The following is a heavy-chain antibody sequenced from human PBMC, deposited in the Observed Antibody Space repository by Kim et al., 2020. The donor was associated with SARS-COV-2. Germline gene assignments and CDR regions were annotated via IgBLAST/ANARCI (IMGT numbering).Heavy chain of an antibody. V-gene: IGHV3-23*01. Sequence: GGSLRLSCAASEFTFSNYAMTWVRQAPGKGLEWVSIISGSGGITYYADSVKGRFTISRDNSKNTLYLQMNSLRAEDTAIYYCAKVALGGNWGKGWFDPWGQGTLVTVSS. CDR2: ISGSGGIT. D-gene: IGHD7-27*01. CDR1: EFTFSNYA. CDR3: AKVALGGNWGKGWFDP. J-gene: IGHJ5*02.